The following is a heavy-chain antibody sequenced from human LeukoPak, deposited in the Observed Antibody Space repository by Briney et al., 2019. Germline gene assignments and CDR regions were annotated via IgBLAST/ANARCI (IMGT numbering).Heavy chain of an antibody. CDR2: ISVYNGDT. D-gene: IGHD5-18*01. CDR3: ARDPGGYSSRGSGFDP. CDR1: GYTFISSG. Sequence: GASVKVSCKASGYTFISSGISWVRQAPGQGLEWVGWISVYNGDTEYARKFQGRVTVTTDTSTSTAYLELNSLTSDDTAVYYCARDPGGYSSRGSGFDPWGQGTLVTVSS. V-gene: IGHV1-18*01. J-gene: IGHJ5*02.